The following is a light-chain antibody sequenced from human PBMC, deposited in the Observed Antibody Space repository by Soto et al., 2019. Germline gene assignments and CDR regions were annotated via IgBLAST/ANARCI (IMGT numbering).Light chain of an antibody. V-gene: IGLV1-40*01. J-gene: IGLJ1*01. CDR3: QSYDNTLDASYV. CDR2: GND. Sequence: QSVLTQPPSVSGSPWQRVTISCTGSSSNIGADYGVHWYQHRPGTAPRLLNFGNDRRPSGVRVPDRFSASKSGTSASLDIAGLQAEDEGDYYCQSYDNTLDASYVFGTGRQVTLL. CDR1: SSNIGADYG.